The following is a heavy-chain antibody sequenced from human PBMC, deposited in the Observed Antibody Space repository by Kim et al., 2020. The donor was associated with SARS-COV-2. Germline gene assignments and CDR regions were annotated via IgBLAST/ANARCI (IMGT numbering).Heavy chain of an antibody. D-gene: IGHD4-17*01. Sequence: GGSLRLSCAASGFTFSSYWMSWVRQAPGKGLEWVANIKQDGREKYYVDSVKGRFTISRDNAKNSLFLQMKNLRAEDTAVYYCKKRPYGGMGGWGQRTMVT. CDR2: IKQDGREK. V-gene: IGHV3-7*01. CDR1: GFTFSSYW. CDR3: KKRPYGGMGG. J-gene: IGHJ4*02.